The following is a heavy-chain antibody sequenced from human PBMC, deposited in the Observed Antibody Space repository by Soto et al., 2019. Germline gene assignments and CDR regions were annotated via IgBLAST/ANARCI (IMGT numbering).Heavy chain of an antibody. J-gene: IGHJ4*02. CDR3: ARVLVDFWSGYYTSGYFDY. CDR2: IYYSGST. D-gene: IGHD3-3*01. CDR1: GGSISSYY. V-gene: IGHV4-59*01. Sequence: SETLSLTCTVSGGSISSYYWSWIRQPPGKGLEWIGYIYYSGSTNYNPSLKSRVTISGATSKTQFSLKLSSVTAADTAVYYCARVLVDFWSGYYTSGYFDYWGQGTLVTVSS.